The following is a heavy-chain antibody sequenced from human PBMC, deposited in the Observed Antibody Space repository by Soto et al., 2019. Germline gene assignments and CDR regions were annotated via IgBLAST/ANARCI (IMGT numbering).Heavy chain of an antibody. D-gene: IGHD2-2*01. CDR2: IYYSGST. CDR1: GGSVSSGSYY. Sequence: PSETLSLTCTVSGGSVSSGSYYWSWIRQPPGKGLEWIGYIYYSGSTNYNPSLKSRVTISVDTPKNQFSLKLSSVTAADTAVYYCARDRRSSTSCYYSYYYYGMDVWGQGTTVTVSS. CDR3: ARDRRSSTSCYYSYYYYGMDV. J-gene: IGHJ6*02. V-gene: IGHV4-61*01.